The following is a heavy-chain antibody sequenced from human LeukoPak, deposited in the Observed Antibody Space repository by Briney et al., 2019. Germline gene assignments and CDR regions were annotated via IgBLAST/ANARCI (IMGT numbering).Heavy chain of an antibody. J-gene: IGHJ6*03. CDR2: IFHSGST. V-gene: IGHV4-39*01. Sequence: PSETLSLTCYVSGDSIITNNFYWAWIRQTPDKGLEWIASIFHSGSTNYNPSLKGRATISVDTSKNQFSLKLRSVTAADTAVYYCASPRRDHYYYMDVWGKRTTVTISS. CDR1: GDSIITNNFY. CDR3: ASPRRDHYYYMDV.